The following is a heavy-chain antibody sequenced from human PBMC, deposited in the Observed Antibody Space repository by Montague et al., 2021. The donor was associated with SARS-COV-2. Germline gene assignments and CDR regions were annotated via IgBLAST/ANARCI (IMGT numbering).Heavy chain of an antibody. Sequence: SETLSLTCHVYGASFSGYYWSWVRQSPGKGLEWIGEVIHSGTTNYNPSLKGRVTISIDSSNDRFSLRLTSLTAADTGVYYCASGEFFYYGSGNYCRSALDVWGQGTTVTVSS. V-gene: IGHV4-34*12. CDR3: ASGEFFYYGSGNYCRSALDV. J-gene: IGHJ6*02. D-gene: IGHD3-10*01. CDR1: GASFSGYY. CDR2: VIHSGTT.